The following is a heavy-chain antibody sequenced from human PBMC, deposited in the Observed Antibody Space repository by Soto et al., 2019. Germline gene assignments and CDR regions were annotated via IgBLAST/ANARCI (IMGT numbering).Heavy chain of an antibody. D-gene: IGHD1-7*01. CDR3: TASTGRLKLRAYYDGTDV. CDR2: ISYDGSNK. CDR1: GFTFRSYA. V-gene: IGHV3-30-3*01. J-gene: IGHJ6*02. Sequence: GGSLRLSCAASGFTFRSYAMHGVRQAPGKGLEWVAVISYDGSNKYYADSVKGRFTISRDNCKNTPYLQMNSLKTEDTAGYDCTASTGRLKLRAYYDGTDVWGQGTQGTVS.